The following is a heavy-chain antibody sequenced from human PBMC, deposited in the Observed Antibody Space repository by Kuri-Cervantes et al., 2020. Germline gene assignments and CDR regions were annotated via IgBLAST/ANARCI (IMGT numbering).Heavy chain of an antibody. CDR1: GYTSTSYG. J-gene: IGHJ5*02. D-gene: IGHD1-7*01. CDR2: ISAYNGNT. Sequence: ASVKVSCKASGYTSTSYGISWVRQAPGQGLEWMGWISAYNGNTNYAQKLQGRVTMTTDTSTSTAYMELRSLRSDDTAVYYCAEVNWNYGIWFDPWGQGTLVTVSS. V-gene: IGHV1-18*01. CDR3: AEVNWNYGIWFDP.